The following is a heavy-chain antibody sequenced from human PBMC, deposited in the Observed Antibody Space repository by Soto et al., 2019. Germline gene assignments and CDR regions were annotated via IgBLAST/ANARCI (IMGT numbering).Heavy chain of an antibody. CDR3: ARDRNGGWFHMDG. CDR2: IWSDGNKE. D-gene: IGHD6-19*01. V-gene: IGHV3-33*01. Sequence: QVQLVESGGGVVQPGRSLRLSCVGSGFPFWHYGMHWVRQAPGKGLEWVAVIWSDGNKESYADSVKGRFAISRDNSKDTLYLEMTRLKVPDTALYFCARDRNGGWFHMDGWGQGNTVSVSS. CDR1: GFPFWHYG. J-gene: IGHJ6*02.